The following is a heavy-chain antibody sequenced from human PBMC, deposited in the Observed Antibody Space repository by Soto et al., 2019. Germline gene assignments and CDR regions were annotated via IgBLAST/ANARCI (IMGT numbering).Heavy chain of an antibody. CDR2: IWYDGSIK. D-gene: IGHD6-19*01. CDR1: GFTFSSYG. Sequence: GGSLRLSCVASGFTFSSYGMHWVRQAPGKGLEWLAVIWYDGSIKYYADSVKGRFTISRDDSKNTLYLQMDSLRVEASAIYFCPRAFSPGVAGRLFDFWGLGTPVTVSS. V-gene: IGHV3-33*08. CDR3: PRAFSPGVAGRLFDF. J-gene: IGHJ4*01.